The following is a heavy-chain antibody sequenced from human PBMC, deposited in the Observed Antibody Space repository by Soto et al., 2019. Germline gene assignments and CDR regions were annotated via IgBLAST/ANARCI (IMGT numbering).Heavy chain of an antibody. CDR3: ASAKAVVIAPLGI. D-gene: IGHD2-21*01. V-gene: IGHV3-23*01. CDR2: ISENGGSRGGT. J-gene: IGHJ3*02. Sequence: PGGSLRLSFAASGFTFNNSAMTWVRQAPGQGLEWVASISENGGSRGGTYYADSVKGRFTISRDNSKNTLYLQVDSLTGADTAVYYCASAKAVVIAPLGIWGQGALVTVSS. CDR1: GFTFNNSA.